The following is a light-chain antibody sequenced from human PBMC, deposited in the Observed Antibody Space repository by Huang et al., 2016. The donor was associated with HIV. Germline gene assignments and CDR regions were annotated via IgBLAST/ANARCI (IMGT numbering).Light chain of an antibody. CDR3: QQYYSTPNT. CDR1: QSVFYSSNNKNY. CDR2: WAS. J-gene: IGKJ2*01. Sequence: DIVMTQSPDSVPVSLGERATINCKSSQSVFYSSNNKNYLAWYQHKSGRPPKLLIYWASTRETGVPDRFHGSGSGTDFTLTISSLQAEDVAVYYCQQYYSTPNTFGQGTRLDIK. V-gene: IGKV4-1*01.